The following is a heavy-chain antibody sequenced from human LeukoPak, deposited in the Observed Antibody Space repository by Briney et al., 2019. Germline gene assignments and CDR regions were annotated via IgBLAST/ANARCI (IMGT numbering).Heavy chain of an antibody. CDR2: INPNSGGT. CDR3: ARDLRMGFGELFGY. V-gene: IGHV1-2*02. CDR1: GYTFTGYY. J-gene: IGHJ4*02. Sequence: GASVKVTCKASGYTFTGYYMCWVRQAPGQGLEWMGWINPNSGGTNYAQKFQGRVTMTRDTSISTAYMELSRLRSDDTAVYYCARDLRMGFGELFGYWGQGTLVTVSS. D-gene: IGHD3-10*01.